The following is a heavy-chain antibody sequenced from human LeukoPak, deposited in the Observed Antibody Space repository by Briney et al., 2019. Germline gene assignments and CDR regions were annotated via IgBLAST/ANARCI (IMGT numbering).Heavy chain of an antibody. V-gene: IGHV3-7*01. CDR1: GFTFSSYW. J-gene: IGHJ5*02. Sequence: GGPLRLSCAASGFTFSSYWMSWVRKAPGKGLEGVANIKQDGSEKYYVDSVKGRFTIPRDNAKNSLYLQMNSLRAEDTAVYYCARGGRKYYYDSSGFCWFDPWGQGTLVTVSS. D-gene: IGHD3-22*01. CDR2: IKQDGSEK. CDR3: ARGGRKYYYDSSGFCWFDP.